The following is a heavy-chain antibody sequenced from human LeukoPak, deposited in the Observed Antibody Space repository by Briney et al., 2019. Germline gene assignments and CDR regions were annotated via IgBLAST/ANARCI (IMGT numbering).Heavy chain of an antibody. J-gene: IGHJ4*02. CDR3: ARDLSSTANWEFDY. Sequence: ASVKVSCKASGYTFTGYFMHWVRQAAGQGLEWMGRINLNSGDTYYAQNFQGRVTMTRDTSISTAYVELSRLTSDDTAIYYCARDLSSTANWEFDYWGQGTLVTVSS. V-gene: IGHV1-2*06. CDR2: INLNSGDT. CDR1: GYTFTGYF. D-gene: IGHD1-26*01.